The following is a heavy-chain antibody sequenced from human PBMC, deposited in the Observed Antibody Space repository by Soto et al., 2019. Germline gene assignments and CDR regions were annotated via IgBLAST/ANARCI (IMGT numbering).Heavy chain of an antibody. CDR2: IYYIGST. V-gene: IGHV4-59*01. CDR3: ASGGPYYYDSSGYYY. Sequence: SETLSLTCTVSGGSISSYYWSWIRQPPGKGLEWIGYIYYIGSTNYNPSLKSRVTISVDTSKNQFSLKLSSVTAADTAVYYCASGGPYYYDSSGYYYWGQGTLVTVSS. J-gene: IGHJ4*02. D-gene: IGHD3-22*01. CDR1: GGSISSYY.